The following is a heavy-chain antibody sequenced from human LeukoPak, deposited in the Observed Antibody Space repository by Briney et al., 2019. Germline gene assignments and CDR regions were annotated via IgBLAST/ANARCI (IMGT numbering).Heavy chain of an antibody. CDR3: ARGSSTSYRYYYYMDV. V-gene: IGHV4-38-2*02. CDR1: GYSISSGYY. Sequence: SETLSLTCTVSGYSISSGYYWGWIRQPPGKGLEWIGSIYHSGSTYYNPSLKSRVTISVDTSKNQFSLKLSSVTAADTAVYYCARGSSTSYRYYYYMDVWGKGTTVTVSS. CDR2: IYHSGST. J-gene: IGHJ6*03. D-gene: IGHD2-2*01.